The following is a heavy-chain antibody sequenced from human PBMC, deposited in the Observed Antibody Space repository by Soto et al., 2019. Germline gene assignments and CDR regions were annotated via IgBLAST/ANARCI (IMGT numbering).Heavy chain of an antibody. CDR3: ARARVVVAATANWFDP. D-gene: IGHD2-15*01. CDR1: GGSFSGYY. Sequence: PSETLSLTCAVYGGSFSGYYWSWIRQPPGKGLEWIGEINHSGSTNYNPSIRSRVTISVDTSKNQFSLKLSSVTAADTAVYYCARARVVVAATANWFDPWGQGTLVTVS. V-gene: IGHV4-34*01. CDR2: INHSGST. J-gene: IGHJ5*02.